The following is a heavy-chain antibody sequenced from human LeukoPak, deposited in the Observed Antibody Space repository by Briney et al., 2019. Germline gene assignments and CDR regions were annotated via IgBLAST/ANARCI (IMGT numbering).Heavy chain of an antibody. CDR1: VAPSSVETYY. CDR2: IYYTGST. Sequence: NPSETRPLTGISPVAPSSVETYYGAGIRKPPGKGLNWIGSIYYTGSTYDNPSLKSRVTISVDTSKNQFSLKLSSVTAADTAVYYCARRGGSGRAFDYWGQGTLVTVSS. D-gene: IGHD1-26*01. J-gene: IGHJ4*02. CDR3: ARRGGSGRAFDY. V-gene: IGHV4-39*01.